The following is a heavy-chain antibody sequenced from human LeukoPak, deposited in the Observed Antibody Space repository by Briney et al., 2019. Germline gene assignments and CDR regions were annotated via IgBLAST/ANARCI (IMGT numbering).Heavy chain of an antibody. CDR3: ARGLSSWTVDY. CDR2: INHSGST. J-gene: IGHJ4*02. Sequence: SETLSLTCAVYGGSFSGYYWSWIRQPPGKGLEWIGEINHSGSTNYNPSLKSRVTISVDTPKNQFSLNLSSVTAADTAVYYCARGLSSWTVDYWGQGTLVTVSS. D-gene: IGHD6-13*01. V-gene: IGHV4-34*01. CDR1: GGSFSGYY.